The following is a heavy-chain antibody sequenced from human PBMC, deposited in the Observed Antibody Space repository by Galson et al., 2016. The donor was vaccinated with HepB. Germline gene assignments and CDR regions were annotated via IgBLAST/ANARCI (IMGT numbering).Heavy chain of an antibody. D-gene: IGHD2-2*03. Sequence: SVKVSCKASGYTFTSYGISWVRQAPGQGLEWMGWISAYTHHTKYVQKFQARVTMTTDTSTSTAYMELRSLRSDDTAMYYLSRDDWIHAHWFDPWGQGTLITVSS. CDR1: GYTFTSYG. CDR2: ISAYTHHT. CDR3: SRDDWIHAHWFDP. V-gene: IGHV1-18*01. J-gene: IGHJ5*02.